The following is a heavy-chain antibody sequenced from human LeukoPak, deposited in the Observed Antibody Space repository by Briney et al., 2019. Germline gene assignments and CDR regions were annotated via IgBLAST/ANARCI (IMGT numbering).Heavy chain of an antibody. CDR2: ISTSGSTK. J-gene: IGHJ4*02. V-gene: IGHV3-48*03. CDR3: ARDGPGYSFDY. D-gene: IGHD5-18*01. Sequence: PGGSLRLSCAASGFTFTGYEMHWVRQAPGKGLEWVSSISTSGSTKYYADSLKGRFTISRDNAKNSLYLQMNSLRAEDTAVYYCARDGPGYSFDYWGQGTLVTASS. CDR1: GFTFTGYE.